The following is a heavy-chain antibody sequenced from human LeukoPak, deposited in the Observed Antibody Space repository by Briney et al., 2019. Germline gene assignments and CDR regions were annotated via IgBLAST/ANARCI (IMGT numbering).Heavy chain of an antibody. V-gene: IGHV3-7*01. CDR2: IKGDGSEK. CDR1: GGSFSGYY. Sequence: ETLSLTCAVYGGSFSGYYWSWVRQAPGKGLEWMANIKGDGSEKFYVDSVKGRFTVSRDNAKNMVYLQMNSLRGEDTAVYYCARTREQWQVLDYWGQGTLVTVSS. CDR3: ARTREQWQVLDY. D-gene: IGHD6-19*01. J-gene: IGHJ4*02.